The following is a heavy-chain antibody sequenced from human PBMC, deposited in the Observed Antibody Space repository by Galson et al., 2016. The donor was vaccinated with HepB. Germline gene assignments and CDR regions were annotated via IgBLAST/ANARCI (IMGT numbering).Heavy chain of an antibody. D-gene: IGHD6-19*01. CDR3: ASRHSGWYYFDY. Sequence: SLRLSCAASGFAFRTYSMNWVRQTPGKGLEWVASITGTDSYTYYADSIKDRFTISRDNPRNLLYLQMNSLRAEGTAVYYCASRHSGWYYFDYWGQGTLVTVSS. CDR1: GFAFRTYS. J-gene: IGHJ4*02. V-gene: IGHV3-21*01. CDR2: ITGTDSYT.